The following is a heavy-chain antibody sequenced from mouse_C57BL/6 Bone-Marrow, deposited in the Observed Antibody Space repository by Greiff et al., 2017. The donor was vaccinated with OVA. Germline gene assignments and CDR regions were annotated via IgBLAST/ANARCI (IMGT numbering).Heavy chain of an antibody. CDR2: ISNGGGST. CDR1: GFTFSDYY. Sequence: DVKLVESGGGLVQPGGSLKLSCAASGFTFSDYYMYWVRQTPEKRLEWVAYISNGGGSTYYPDTVKGRFTISSDNAKNTLYLQMSRLKSEDTAMYYCARGDYYYGSRSWFAYWGQGTLVTVSA. J-gene: IGHJ3*01. CDR3: ARGDYYYGSRSWFAY. V-gene: IGHV5-12*01. D-gene: IGHD1-1*01.